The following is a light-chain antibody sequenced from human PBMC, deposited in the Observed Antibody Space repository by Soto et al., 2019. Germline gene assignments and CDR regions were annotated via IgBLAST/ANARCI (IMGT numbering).Light chain of an antibody. CDR2: RAS. Sequence: EGVMTQSPATMSVSPGERATLSCRASLSVNTNLAWYQQKPGQPPRLLIYRASTRATGVPARFSGSGSGTEFPLTIGSLQSEDFAMYYCQQYNIWPFTFGPGTKVEIK. CDR1: LSVNTN. CDR3: QQYNIWPFT. J-gene: IGKJ3*01. V-gene: IGKV3-15*01.